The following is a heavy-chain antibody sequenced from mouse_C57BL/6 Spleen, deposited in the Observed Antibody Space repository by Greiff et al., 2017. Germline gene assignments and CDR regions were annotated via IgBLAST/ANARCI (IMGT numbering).Heavy chain of an antibody. D-gene: IGHD2-4*01. Sequence: VQLQQPGAELVRPGSSVKLSCKASGYTFTSYWMHWVKQRPIQGLEWIGNIDPSDSETHYNQKFKDKATLTVDKSSSTAYMQLSSLTSEDSAVYYCAGYDIYYEYDEGYFDVWGTGTTVTVAS. V-gene: IGHV1-52*01. J-gene: IGHJ1*03. CDR1: GYTFTSYW. CDR2: IDPSDSET. CDR3: AGYDIYYEYDEGYFDV.